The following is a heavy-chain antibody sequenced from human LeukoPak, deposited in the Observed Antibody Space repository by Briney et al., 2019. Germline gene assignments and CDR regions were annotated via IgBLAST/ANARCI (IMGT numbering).Heavy chain of an antibody. V-gene: IGHV3-30*02. CDR3: AKGSRSSSWYWFDY. CDR1: GFIFRSYG. Sequence: GGSLRLSCAASGFIFRSYGMSWVRQAPGKGLEWVAFIRYDGSNKYYADSVKGRFTISRDNSKNTLYLQMNSLRAEDTAVYYCAKGSRSSSWYWFDYWGQGTLVTVSS. D-gene: IGHD6-13*01. J-gene: IGHJ4*02. CDR2: IRYDGSNK.